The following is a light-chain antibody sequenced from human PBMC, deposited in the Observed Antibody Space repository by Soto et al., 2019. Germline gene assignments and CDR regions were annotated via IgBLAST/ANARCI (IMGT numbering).Light chain of an antibody. V-gene: IGLV2-8*01. CDR2: EVS. CDR3: SSYAGSNKSV. J-gene: IGLJ1*01. CDR1: SSDVGGYNY. Sequence: QSALTQPPSASGSPGQSVTISCTGTSSDVGGYNYVSWYQQHPGKAPKLMIYEVSKRPSGVPDRFSGSKSGNTASLTVSGLQPEEEADYYCSSYAGSNKSVFGTGTKVTVL.